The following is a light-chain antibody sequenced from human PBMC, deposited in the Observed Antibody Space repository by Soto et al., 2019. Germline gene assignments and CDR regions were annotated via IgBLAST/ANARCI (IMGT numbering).Light chain of an antibody. Sequence: QSALTQPASVSGSPGQSITISCTGTSSDVGSYNLVSWYQQHPGKAPKLMIYEGSKRPSGVSNRFSGSKSGNTASLTISGHQADDEAEYYCCSYAGVVFGGGTKLTVL. V-gene: IGLV2-23*01. CDR2: EGS. CDR3: CSYAGVV. CDR1: SSDVGSYNL. J-gene: IGLJ2*01.